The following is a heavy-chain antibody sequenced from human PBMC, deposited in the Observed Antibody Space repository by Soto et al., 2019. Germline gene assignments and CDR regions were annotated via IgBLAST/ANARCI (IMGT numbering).Heavy chain of an antibody. CDR2: TSNNGDRT. D-gene: IGHD6-19*01. V-gene: IGHV3-23*01. J-gene: IGHJ4*02. Sequence: GGSLRLSCAVSGFTFTDHAMTWVRQAPGKGLEWVSTTSNNGDRTFYADSVKGRFTVSTDRTNNTLYLQMNSLRADDTAVYFCARNHLYSNGGYFDSWGQGTLVTVSS. CDR3: ARNHLYSNGGYFDS. CDR1: GFTFTDHA.